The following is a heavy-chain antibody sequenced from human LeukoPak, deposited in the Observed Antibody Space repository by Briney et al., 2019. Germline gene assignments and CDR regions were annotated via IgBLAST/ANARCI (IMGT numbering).Heavy chain of an antibody. J-gene: IGHJ5*02. CDR2: INHSGST. Sequence: KSSETLSLTCAVYGGSFSGYYWSWIRQPPGKGLEWIGEINHSGSTNYNPSLKSRVTISVDTSRKQFSLKLSSVTAADTAVYYCARKVGATTYPDWFDPWGQGTLVTVSS. CDR1: GGSFSGYY. CDR3: ARKVGATTYPDWFDP. V-gene: IGHV4-34*01. D-gene: IGHD1-26*01.